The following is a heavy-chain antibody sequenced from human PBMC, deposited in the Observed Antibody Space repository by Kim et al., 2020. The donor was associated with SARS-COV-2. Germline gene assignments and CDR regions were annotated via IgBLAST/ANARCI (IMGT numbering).Heavy chain of an antibody. CDR2: ISSSSIYI. Sequence: GGSLRLSCAASGFTFSDYTMNWVRQAPGKGLEWVSSISSSSIYIYYADSVKGRFTISRDNAKNSLYLQMNSLRAEDTAVYYCASLELSGRSTPVDYWGQGTLVTVSS. CDR1: GFTFSDYT. D-gene: IGHD6-19*01. J-gene: IGHJ4*02. V-gene: IGHV3-21*01. CDR3: ASLELSGRSTPVDY.